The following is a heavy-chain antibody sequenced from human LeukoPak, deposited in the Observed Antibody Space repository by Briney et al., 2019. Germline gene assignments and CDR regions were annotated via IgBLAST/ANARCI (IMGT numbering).Heavy chain of an antibody. CDR1: GFTFSSYA. CDR3: ASRIGVPGYAEYFQD. CDR2: ISGSGGST. Sequence: PGGSLRLSCAASGFTFSSYAMSWVRQAPGKGLEWVSAISGSGGSTYYADSVKGRFTISRDNSKNTLYLQMNSLRAEDTAVYYCASRIGVPGYAEYFQDWGQGTLVTVSS. D-gene: IGHD6-13*01. J-gene: IGHJ1*01. V-gene: IGHV3-23*01.